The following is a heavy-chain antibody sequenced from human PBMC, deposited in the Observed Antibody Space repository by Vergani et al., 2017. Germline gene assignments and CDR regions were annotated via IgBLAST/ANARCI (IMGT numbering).Heavy chain of an antibody. J-gene: IGHJ5*02. CDR3: ARDSYDLWSGKGWFDP. Sequence: QVQLVESGGGVVQPGRSLRLSCAASGFTFSSYGMHWVRQAPGKGLEWVAVIWYDGSNKYYADSVKGRFTISRDNSKNTLYLQMNSLRAEDTAVYYCARDSYDLWSGKGWFDPWGQGTLVTVSS. CDR2: IWYDGSNK. V-gene: IGHV3-33*01. D-gene: IGHD3-3*01. CDR1: GFTFSSYG.